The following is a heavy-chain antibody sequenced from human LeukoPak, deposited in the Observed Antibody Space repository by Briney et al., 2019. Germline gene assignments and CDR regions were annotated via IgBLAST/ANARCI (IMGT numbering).Heavy chain of an antibody. Sequence: ASVKVSCKASGYTFTSYGISCVRQAPGQGLEWMGWISAYNGNTNYAQKFQGRVTMTTDTSTTTAYMELRSLRSDDTAVYYCARRGYPVYYYYMDVWGKGTTVTISS. D-gene: IGHD5-12*01. CDR1: GYTFTSYG. CDR3: ARRGYPVYYYYMDV. J-gene: IGHJ6*03. CDR2: ISAYNGNT. V-gene: IGHV1-18*01.